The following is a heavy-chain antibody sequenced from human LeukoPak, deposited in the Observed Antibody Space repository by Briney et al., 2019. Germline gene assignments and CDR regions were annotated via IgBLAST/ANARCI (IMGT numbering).Heavy chain of an antibody. D-gene: IGHD6-6*01. CDR1: GSSIRTYTH. V-gene: IGHV4-38-2*02. J-gene: IGHJ6*03. CDR2: IHHTGST. CDR3: ARDFSSSSTVYYYYYMDV. Sequence: ASETLSLTCTVSGSSIRTYTHWGWIRQPPGKGLEWIGSIHHTGSTYYNPSLESRVTISIDTSKNQFSLKLSSVTAADTAIYYCARDFSSSSTVYYYYYMDVWGKGTTVTVSS.